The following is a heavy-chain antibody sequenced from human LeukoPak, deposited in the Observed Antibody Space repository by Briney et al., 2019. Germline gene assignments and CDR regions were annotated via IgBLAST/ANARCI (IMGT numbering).Heavy chain of an antibody. CDR1: GGTFSSYA. CDR3: ARDLTMVRGVLDY. CDR2: IIPILGIA. Sequence: SVKVSCKASGGTFSSYAISWVRQALGQGLEWMGRIIPILGIANYAQKFQGRVTITADKSTSTAYMELSSLRSEDTAVYYCARDLTMVRGVLDYWGQGTLVTVSS. V-gene: IGHV1-69*04. J-gene: IGHJ4*02. D-gene: IGHD3-10*01.